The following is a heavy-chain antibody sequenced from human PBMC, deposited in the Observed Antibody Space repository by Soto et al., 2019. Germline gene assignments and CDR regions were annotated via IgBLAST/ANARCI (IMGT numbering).Heavy chain of an antibody. CDR2: IYHSGST. J-gene: IGHJ4*02. D-gene: IGHD3-3*01. CDR3: AGGGFGVARDY. Sequence: QLQLQESGSGLVKPSQTLSLTCAVSGGSNSSGGYSWSWIRQPPGKGLEWIGYIYHSGSTYYNPSLKSRVTISVDRSKNQFSLKLSSVTAADTAVYYCAGGGFGVARDYWGQGTLVTVSS. V-gene: IGHV4-30-2*01. CDR1: GGSNSSGGYS.